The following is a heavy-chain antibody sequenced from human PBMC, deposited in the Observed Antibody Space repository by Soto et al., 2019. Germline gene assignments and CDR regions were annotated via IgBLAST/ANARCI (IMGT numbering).Heavy chain of an antibody. CDR2: IWYDGSNK. V-gene: IGHV3-33*01. CDR1: GFTFSSYG. Sequence: QVQLVESGGGVVQPGRSLRLSCAASGFTFSSYGMHWVRQAPGKGLEWVAVIWYDGSNKYYADSVKGRFTSSRDNSKNTLYLQMNSLRAEDTAVYYCARGTSRAEYFQHWGKGTLVTVSS. J-gene: IGHJ1*01. CDR3: ARGTSRAEYFQH.